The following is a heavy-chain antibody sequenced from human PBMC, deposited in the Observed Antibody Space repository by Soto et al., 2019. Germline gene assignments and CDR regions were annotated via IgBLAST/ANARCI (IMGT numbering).Heavy chain of an antibody. D-gene: IGHD2-2*01. CDR1: GFTFNNYV. V-gene: IGHV3-23*01. CDR3: EKGGSSTGCPDY. Sequence: EVQLSESGGGLVQPGGSLRLSCAASGFTFNNYVMNWVRQAPGKGLEWVSAISGSGGSTYYADSVKGRSTISRENSKKLPYLKMNTLRAEDTAVYYGEKGGSSTGCPDYWGQGRLVTVSS. CDR2: ISGSGGST. J-gene: IGHJ4*02.